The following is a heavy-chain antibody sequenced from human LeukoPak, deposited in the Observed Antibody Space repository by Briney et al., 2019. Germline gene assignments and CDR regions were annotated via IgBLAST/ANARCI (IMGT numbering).Heavy chain of an antibody. CDR3: AKDGYCSSTSCDYYYYMDV. V-gene: IGHV3-23*01. CDR2: ISGSGGST. CDR1: GFTFSSYA. Sequence: PGGSLRLSCAASGFTFSSYAMSSVRQAPGKGLEWVSAISGSGGSTYYADSVKGRFTISRDNSKNTLYLQMNSLRAEDTAVYYCAKDGYCSSTSCDYYYYMDVWGKGTTVTVSS. J-gene: IGHJ6*03. D-gene: IGHD2-2*01.